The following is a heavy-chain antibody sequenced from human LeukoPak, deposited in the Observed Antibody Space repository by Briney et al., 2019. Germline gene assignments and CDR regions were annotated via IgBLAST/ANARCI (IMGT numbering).Heavy chain of an antibody. D-gene: IGHD5-24*01. J-gene: IGHJ5*02. Sequence: PSETLSLTCTVSGGSISSSSSYWGWIRHPPGKGLEWIGSIYYSGSTYYNPSLKSRGTISVDTSKNQFSLKLSSMTAADTAVYYCARSRWLQFIWFDPWGQGTLVTVSS. CDR2: IYYSGST. V-gene: IGHV4-39*01. CDR3: ARSRWLQFIWFDP. CDR1: GGSISSSSSY.